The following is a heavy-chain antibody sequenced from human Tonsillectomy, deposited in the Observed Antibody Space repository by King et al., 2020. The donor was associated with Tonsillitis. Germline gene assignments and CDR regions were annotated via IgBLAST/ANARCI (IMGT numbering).Heavy chain of an antibody. D-gene: IGHD3-22*01. Sequence: QLQESGPGLVKPSETLSLTCTVSGGSISSYYWSWIRQPPGKGLEGIGYIFYSGSTNYNPSLKSRVTMSVDTSKNQFSMKLSSVNAAATAVYYCARDLRYYDSSCYYPTAYFDYWGQGTQVTVPS. CDR2: IFYSGST. J-gene: IGHJ4*02. CDR1: GGSISSYY. CDR3: ARDLRYYDSSCYYPTAYFDY. V-gene: IGHV4-59*01.